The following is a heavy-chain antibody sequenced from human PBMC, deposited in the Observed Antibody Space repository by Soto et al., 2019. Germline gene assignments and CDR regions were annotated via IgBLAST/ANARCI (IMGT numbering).Heavy chain of an antibody. CDR2: IGRGGSPI. CDR1: GFTFSDYY. D-gene: IGHD1-26*01. J-gene: IGHJ4*02. Sequence: GGSLRLSCAASGFTFSDYYMSWFRQAPGKGLEWVSYIGRGGSPIYYADSVKGRFTISRDDAKNSLYLQMNSLKAGGTAVYYCAKVVRVVGATSDYWGQGTLVTVSS. V-gene: IGHV3-11*01. CDR3: AKVVRVVGATSDY.